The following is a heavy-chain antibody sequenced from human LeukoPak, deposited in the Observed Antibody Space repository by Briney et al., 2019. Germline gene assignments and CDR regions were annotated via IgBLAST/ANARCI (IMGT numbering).Heavy chain of an antibody. J-gene: IGHJ4*02. CDR2: IYSGGST. CDR3: ARGAYYYED. Sequence: GGSLRLSCAASGFTFSDYWMAWVRQAPGKGLEWVSVIYSGGSTYYADSVKGRFTISRDNAKNSLYLQMNSLRAEDTAVYYCARGAYYYEDWGQGTLVTVSS. V-gene: IGHV3-66*01. D-gene: IGHD3-22*01. CDR1: GFTFSDYW.